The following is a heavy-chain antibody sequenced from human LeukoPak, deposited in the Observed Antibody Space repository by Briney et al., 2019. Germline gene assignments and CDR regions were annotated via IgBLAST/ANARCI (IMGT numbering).Heavy chain of an antibody. D-gene: IGHD3-3*01. Sequence: GGSLRLSCAASGFTFSGSAMHWVRQASGKGLEWVGRIRSKANSYATAYAASVKGRFTISRDDSKNTAYLQMNSLKTEDTAVYHCTRVSRYDFWSGYSFDYWGQGTLVTVSS. J-gene: IGHJ4*02. V-gene: IGHV3-73*01. CDR2: IRSKANSYAT. CDR3: TRVSRYDFWSGYSFDY. CDR1: GFTFSGSA.